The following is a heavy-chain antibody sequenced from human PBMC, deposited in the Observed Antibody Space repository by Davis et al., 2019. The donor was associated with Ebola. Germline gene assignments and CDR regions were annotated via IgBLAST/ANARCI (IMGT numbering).Heavy chain of an antibody. J-gene: IGHJ4*02. D-gene: IGHD4-17*01. CDR2: IYYSGST. V-gene: IGHV4-39*07. CDR1: SESISKTFYY. Sequence: SETLSLTCDVSSESISKTFYYWGWIRQPPGRGLEWISSIYYSGSTYYNPSLKSRVTITLDRSKKQFSLRLTSLTAADTSIYYCARGRDGDYQFDYWGLGTLVTVSS. CDR3: ARGRDGDYQFDY.